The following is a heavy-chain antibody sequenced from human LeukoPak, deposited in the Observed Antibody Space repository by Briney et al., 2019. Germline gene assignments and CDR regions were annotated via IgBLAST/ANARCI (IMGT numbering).Heavy chain of an antibody. D-gene: IGHD6-6*01. J-gene: IGHJ4*02. CDR1: GFTFSSYA. V-gene: IGHV3-23*01. CDR3: AKSGPEVEGIAARLRIDY. CDR2: ISGSGGST. Sequence: RGSLRLSCAASGFTFSSYAMSWVRQAPGKGLEWVSAISGSGGSTYYADSVKGRFTISRDNSKNTLYLQMNSLRAEDTAVYYCAKSGPEVEGIAARLRIDYWGQGTLVTVSS.